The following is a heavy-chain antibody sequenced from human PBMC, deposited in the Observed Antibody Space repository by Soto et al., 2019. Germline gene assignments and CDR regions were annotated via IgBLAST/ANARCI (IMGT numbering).Heavy chain of an antibody. Sequence: GGALRLSCAASGFTFSNAWMSWVRQAPGKGLEWVGRIKSKTDGGTTDYAAPVKGRFTISRDESKNTLYLQMNSLKTEDTAVYYCTTDSSSGYYDSSGYPQVPLDYYYGMDVWGQGTTVTVS. D-gene: IGHD3-22*01. V-gene: IGHV3-15*01. CDR1: GFTFSNAW. CDR3: TTDSSSGYYDSSGYPQVPLDYYYGMDV. CDR2: IKSKTDGGTT. J-gene: IGHJ6*02.